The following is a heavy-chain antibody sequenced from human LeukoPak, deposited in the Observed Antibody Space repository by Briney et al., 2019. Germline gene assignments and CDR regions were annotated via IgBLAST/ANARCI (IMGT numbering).Heavy chain of an antibody. V-gene: IGHV4-39*01. D-gene: IGHD1-26*01. CDR3: ATLSGSDFDY. CDR1: GGSISGTSYY. J-gene: IGHJ4*02. Sequence: SETLSLTCTVSGGSISGTSYYWGWIRQPPGKGLEWIGSTYYCGNAYYSPSLKSRVTISVDTSKNQFSLKLSSVTAADTAVYCCATLSGSDFDYWGQGTLVTVSS. CDR2: TYYCGNA.